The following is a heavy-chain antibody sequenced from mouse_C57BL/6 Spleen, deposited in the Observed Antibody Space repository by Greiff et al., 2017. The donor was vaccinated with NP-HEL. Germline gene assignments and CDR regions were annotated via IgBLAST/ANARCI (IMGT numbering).Heavy chain of an antibody. Sequence: VQLQQSGAELARPGASVKLSCKASGYTFTSYGISWVKQRTGQGLEWIGEIYPRSGNTYYNEKFKGKATLTADKSSSTAYMELRSLTSEDSAVSFCAREDYGSSDYFDYWGQGTTLTVSS. CDR2: IYPRSGNT. D-gene: IGHD1-1*01. CDR1: GYTFTSYG. CDR3: AREDYGSSDYFDY. J-gene: IGHJ2*01. V-gene: IGHV1-81*01.